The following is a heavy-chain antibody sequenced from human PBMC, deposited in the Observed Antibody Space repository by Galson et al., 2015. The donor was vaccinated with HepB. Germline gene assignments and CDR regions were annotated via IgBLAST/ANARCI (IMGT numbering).Heavy chain of an antibody. CDR2: ISYDGSNK. D-gene: IGHD1-26*01. J-gene: IGHJ4*02. CDR1: GFTFSGYG. CDR3: AKEGGSYYEDGYFDY. V-gene: IGHV3-30*18. Sequence: SLRLSCAASGFTFSGYGMHWVRQAPGKGLEWVAVISYDGSNKYYADSVKGRFTISRDNSKNTLYLQMNSLRAEDTAVYYCAKEGGSYYEDGYFDYWGQGTLVTVSS.